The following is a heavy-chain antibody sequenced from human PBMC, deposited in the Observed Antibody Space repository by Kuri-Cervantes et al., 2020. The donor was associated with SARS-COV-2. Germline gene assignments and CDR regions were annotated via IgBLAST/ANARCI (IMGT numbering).Heavy chain of an antibody. D-gene: IGHD5-18*01. CDR3: AKDGYSYGRAYYYYYMDV. Sequence: GESLKISCAASGFTFSSYWMSWVRQAPGKGLEWVSLISWDGGSTYYADSVKGRFTISRDNSKNSLYLQMNSLRAEDTALYYCAKDGYSYGRAYYYYYMDVWGKGTTVTVSS. V-gene: IGHV3-43D*03. J-gene: IGHJ6*03. CDR2: ISWDGGST. CDR1: GFTFSSYW.